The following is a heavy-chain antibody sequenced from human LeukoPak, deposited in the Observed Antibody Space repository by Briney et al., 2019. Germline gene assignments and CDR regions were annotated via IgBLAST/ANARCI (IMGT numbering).Heavy chain of an antibody. CDR3: AKGIVNWGKSYFDY. D-gene: IGHD7-27*01. V-gene: IGHV3-23*01. CDR2: ISGSGAST. CDR1: GFTFSSYA. Sequence: GGSLRLSCAASGFTFSSYAMTWVRQAPGKGLEWVSAISGSGASTYYADSVKGRFTISRDNSKNTLHLQMSSLRADDTAVYYCAKGIVNWGKSYFDYWGQGTLVTVSS. J-gene: IGHJ4*02.